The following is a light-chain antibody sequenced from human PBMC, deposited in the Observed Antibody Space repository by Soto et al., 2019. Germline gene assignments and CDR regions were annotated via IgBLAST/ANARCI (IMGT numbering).Light chain of an antibody. CDR2: KVS. J-gene: IGKJ4*01. V-gene: IGKV2-30*01. Sequence: DVVMTQSPLSLPVTLGRPASISCRSSQSLVYSDGNTYLNWFQQRPDQTPRRLIYKVSNRDSGVPDRFSGSGSGTDFTLKISRVEAEDVGVYYWMQGTYWPRLTFGGGTKVEIK. CDR3: MQGTYWPRLT. CDR1: QSLVYSDGNTY.